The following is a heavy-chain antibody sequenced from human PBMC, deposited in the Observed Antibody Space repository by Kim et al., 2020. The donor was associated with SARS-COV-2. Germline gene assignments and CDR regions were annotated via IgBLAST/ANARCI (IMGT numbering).Heavy chain of an antibody. Sequence: GGSLRLSCAASGFTFSSYGMHWVRQAPGKGLEWVAVIWYDGSNKYYADSVKGRFTISRDNSKNTLYLQMNSLRAEDTAVYYCARDRSAGIAAARGALIGYWGQGTLVTVSS. D-gene: IGHD6-13*01. J-gene: IGHJ4*02. CDR1: GFTFSSYG. CDR3: ARDRSAGIAAARGALIGY. V-gene: IGHV3-33*01. CDR2: IWYDGSNK.